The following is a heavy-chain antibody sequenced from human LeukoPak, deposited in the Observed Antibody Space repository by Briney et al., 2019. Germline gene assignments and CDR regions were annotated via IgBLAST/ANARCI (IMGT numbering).Heavy chain of an antibody. D-gene: IGHD3-10*01. CDR3: ARAPHYYYGSGSYLDY. CDR2: INPSGGST. Sequence: GASVKVSCKASGYTFTSYYMHWVRQAPGQGLEWMGIINPSGGSTSYAQKFQGRVPITADESTSTAYMELSSLRSEDTAVYYCARAPHYYYGSGSYLDYWGQGTLVTVSS. J-gene: IGHJ4*02. CDR1: GYTFTSYY. V-gene: IGHV1-46*01.